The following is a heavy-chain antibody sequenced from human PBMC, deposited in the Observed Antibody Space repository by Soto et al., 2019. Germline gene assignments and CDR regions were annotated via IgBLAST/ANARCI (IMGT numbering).Heavy chain of an antibody. Sequence: SSETLSLTCTVSGGSISSGGYYWSWIRQHPGKGLEWIGYIYYSGSTYYNPSLKSRVTISVDTSKNQFSLKLSSVTAADTAVYYCARGGCSWYYDYWGQGSLVTVS. CDR3: ARGGCSWYYDY. D-gene: IGHD6-13*01. CDR1: GGSISSGGYY. J-gene: IGHJ4*02. CDR2: IYYSGST. V-gene: IGHV4-31*03.